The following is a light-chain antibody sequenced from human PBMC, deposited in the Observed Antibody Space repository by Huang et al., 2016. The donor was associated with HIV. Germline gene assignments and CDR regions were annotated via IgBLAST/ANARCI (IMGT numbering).Light chain of an antibody. CDR1: QGISNS. Sequence: DIQMTQSPSSLPASVGDRVTITCRASQGISNSLAWYQQQPGKAPKLLLYAASKLESGVPSSFSGRASGTDYTLTISSLQPEDFATYYCQQYWSTPPATFGQGTKVEIK. V-gene: IGKV1-NL1*01. J-gene: IGKJ1*01. CDR3: QQYWSTPPAT. CDR2: AAS.